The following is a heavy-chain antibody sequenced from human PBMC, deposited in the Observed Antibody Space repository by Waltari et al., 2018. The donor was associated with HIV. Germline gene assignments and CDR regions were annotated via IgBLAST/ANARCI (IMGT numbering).Heavy chain of an antibody. CDR2: VYYRGST. CDR1: GDSIESSSYY. Sequence: QVQLQESGPGLVKPSQTVSLTCTVSGDSIESSSYYWAGIRQHPEKGLEWIAFVYYRGSTFSNPSFKSRATVSVDTSENQFSLKLTSMTDADTAVYYCARVVYWYFDLWGRGTLVTVSS. V-gene: IGHV4-31*03. CDR3: ARVVYWYFDL. J-gene: IGHJ2*01.